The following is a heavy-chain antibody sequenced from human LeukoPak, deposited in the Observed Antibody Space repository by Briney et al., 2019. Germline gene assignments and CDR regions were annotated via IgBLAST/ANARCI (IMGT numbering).Heavy chain of an antibody. CDR3: AREDGSSWYYFDS. CDR1: GGSFSGYY. CDR2: INHSGST. V-gene: IGHV4-34*01. Sequence: SETLSLTCAVYGGSFSGYYWSWIHQPPGKGLEWIGEINHSGSTNYNPSLKSRVTISVDTSKNQFSLKLSSVTAADTAVYFCAREDGSSWYYFDSWGQGTLVTVSS. D-gene: IGHD6-13*01. J-gene: IGHJ4*02.